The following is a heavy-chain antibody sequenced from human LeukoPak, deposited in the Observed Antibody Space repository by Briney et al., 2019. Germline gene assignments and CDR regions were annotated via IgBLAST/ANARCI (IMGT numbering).Heavy chain of an antibody. CDR1: GFTFSSYA. CDR3: VKDRGGSPFYGMDV. D-gene: IGHD1-26*01. Sequence: GGSLRLSCAGSGFTFSSYAMSWVHQAPGKGLEWVSTISGSGGAGTYYADSVKGRFTVSRDNSRNTLYLPMNSLRAEDTAVYYCVKDRGGSPFYGMDVWGQGTTVTVSS. CDR2: ISGSGGAGT. J-gene: IGHJ6*02. V-gene: IGHV3-23*01.